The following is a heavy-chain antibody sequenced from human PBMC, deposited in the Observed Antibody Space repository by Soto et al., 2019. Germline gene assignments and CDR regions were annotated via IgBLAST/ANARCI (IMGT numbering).Heavy chain of an antibody. CDR1: GGSINSGGYS. CDR3: ATEQDR. J-gene: IGHJ5*02. V-gene: IGHV4-30-2*01. Sequence: SETLSLTCAVSGGSINSGGYSWSWIRQPPGKGLEWIGYIYHSGSTYYNPSLKSRVTISVDRSKNQFSLKLSSVTAADTAVYYCATEQDRWGQETLVTVSS. CDR2: IYHSGST.